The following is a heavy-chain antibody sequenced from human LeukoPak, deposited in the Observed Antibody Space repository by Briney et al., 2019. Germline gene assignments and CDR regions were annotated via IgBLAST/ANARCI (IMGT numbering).Heavy chain of an antibody. V-gene: IGHV4-34*01. D-gene: IGHD2-15*01. Sequence: SETLSLTCAVYGGSFSGYYWSWIRQPPGKGLEWIGEINHSGSTNYNPSLKSRVTISVDTSKNQFSLKLSSVTAADTAVYYCASLYCSGGSCLPINWFDPWGQGTLVTVSS. J-gene: IGHJ5*02. CDR3: ASLYCSGGSCLPINWFDP. CDR1: GGSFSGYY. CDR2: INHSGST.